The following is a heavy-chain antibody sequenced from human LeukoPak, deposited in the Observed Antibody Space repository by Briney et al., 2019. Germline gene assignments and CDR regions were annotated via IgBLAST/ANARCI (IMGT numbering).Heavy chain of an antibody. J-gene: IGHJ4*02. V-gene: IGHV3-23*01. CDR2: ISGSGGST. Sequence: GGSLRLSCVPSGFIFSNYAMSWVRQAPGKGLEWVSSISGSGGSTHYADSVKGRFTISRDKTKNTLYLQMNSLRAEDTAVYYCAKSSYYDASGYYREYYFDYWGQGTLVTVSS. CDR1: GFIFSNYA. D-gene: IGHD3-22*01. CDR3: AKSSYYDASGYYREYYFDY.